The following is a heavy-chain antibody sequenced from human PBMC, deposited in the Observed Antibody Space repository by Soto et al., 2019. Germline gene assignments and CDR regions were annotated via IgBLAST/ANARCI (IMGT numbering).Heavy chain of an antibody. CDR3: ARGWFGEFLYYFDY. J-gene: IGHJ4*02. V-gene: IGHV1-18*01. CDR2: ISAYNGNT. D-gene: IGHD3-10*01. Sequence: QVQLVQSGAELKKPGASVKVSCKASGYTFINYGINWVRQAPGQGLEWMGWISAYNGNTNYAQKLQGRVTMTTDTCXRTADMEQRSLRSDDTAVYFCARGWFGEFLYYFDYWGQGTLVTVSS. CDR1: GYTFINYG.